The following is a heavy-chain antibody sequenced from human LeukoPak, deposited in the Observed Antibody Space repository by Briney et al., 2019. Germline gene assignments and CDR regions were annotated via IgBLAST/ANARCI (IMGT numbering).Heavy chain of an antibody. D-gene: IGHD5-12*01. Sequence: GGSLRLSCAASGFTFSSYGMRWVRQAPGKGLEWVAFIRYDGSNKYYADSVKCRFTISRDSSKNTLYLQMNSLRAEDTAVYYCARGYDQGVDYWGQGTLVTVSS. CDR3: ARGYDQGVDY. CDR1: GFTFSSYG. CDR2: IRYDGSNK. V-gene: IGHV3-30*02. J-gene: IGHJ4*02.